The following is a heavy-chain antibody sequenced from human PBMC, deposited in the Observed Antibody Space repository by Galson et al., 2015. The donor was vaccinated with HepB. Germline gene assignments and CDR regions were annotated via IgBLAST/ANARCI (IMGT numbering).Heavy chain of an antibody. D-gene: IGHD2-2*01. J-gene: IGHJ4*02. CDR2: INPSGGST. CDR3: ARGPPPGVPAAMAFDY. Sequence: SVKVSCKASGYTFTSYYMHWVRQAPGQGLEWMGIINPSGGSTSYAQKFQGRVTMTRDTSTSTVYMELSSLRSEDTAVYYCARGPPPGVPAAMAFDYWGQGTLVTVSS. CDR1: GYTFTSYY. V-gene: IGHV1-46*01.